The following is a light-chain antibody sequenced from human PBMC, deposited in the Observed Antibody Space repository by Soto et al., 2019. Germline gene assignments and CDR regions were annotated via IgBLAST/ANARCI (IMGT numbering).Light chain of an antibody. CDR1: NSDVGSYNL. V-gene: IGLV2-23*01. Sequence: QLVLTQPASVSGSPGQSITISCTGTNSDVGSYNLVSWYQHHPGKAPKLIIYEDSERPSGTSNRFSGSKSGNTASLTISGLQAEDEADYYCCSYAGSSTVVFGGGTKVTVL. CDR3: CSYAGSSTVV. J-gene: IGLJ2*01. CDR2: EDS.